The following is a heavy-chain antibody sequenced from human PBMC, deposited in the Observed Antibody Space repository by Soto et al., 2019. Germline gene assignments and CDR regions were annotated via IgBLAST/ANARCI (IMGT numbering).Heavy chain of an antibody. J-gene: IGHJ4*02. V-gene: IGHV1-8*01. CDR3: ARGARWAGTVDY. Sequence: QVQLVQSGAEVKKPGASVKVSCKASGYTFTSYDINWVRQATGQGLEWMGWMNPNSGNTGYAQKIQGRVTMTRTTSIRTAYMQLCRPRSEDTVVYCWARGARWAGTVDYWGQGTLVTVSS. D-gene: IGHD6-19*01. CDR1: GYTFTSYD. CDR2: MNPNSGNT.